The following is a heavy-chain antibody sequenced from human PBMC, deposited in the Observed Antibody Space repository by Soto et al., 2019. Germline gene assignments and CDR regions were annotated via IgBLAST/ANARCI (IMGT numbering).Heavy chain of an antibody. J-gene: IGHJ4*02. D-gene: IGHD3-3*01. CDR3: ARTPLPPGQDYDFWSGYYTGILDY. CDR1: GGTFSSYA. Sequence: QVQLVQSGAEVKKPGSSVKVSCKASGGTFSSYAISWVRQAPGQGLEWMGGIIPIFGTANYAQKFQGRVTITADESTSTAYMELSSMRSEDTAVYYCARTPLPPGQDYDFWSGYYTGILDYWGQGTLVTVSS. V-gene: IGHV1-69*01. CDR2: IIPIFGTA.